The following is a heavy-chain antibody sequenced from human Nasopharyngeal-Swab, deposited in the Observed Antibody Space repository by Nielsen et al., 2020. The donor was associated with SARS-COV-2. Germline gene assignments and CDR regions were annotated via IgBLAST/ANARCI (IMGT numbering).Heavy chain of an antibody. CDR2: IYYSGST. CDR1: DGSISSSTYY. D-gene: IGHD5-18*01. CDR3: ARQGPYDSYGPSKV. V-gene: IGHV4-39*01. Sequence: GSLRLSCTVSDGSISSSTYYWAWIRQPPGKGLEWIGSIYYSGSTHYNPSLKSRVTLSADTSKNQFSLKLRSVTAADTAVYYCARQGPYDSYGPSKVWGQGTTVTVSS. J-gene: IGHJ6*02.